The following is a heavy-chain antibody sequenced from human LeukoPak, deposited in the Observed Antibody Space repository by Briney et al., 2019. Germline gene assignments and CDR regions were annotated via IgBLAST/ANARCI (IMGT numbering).Heavy chain of an antibody. J-gene: IGHJ6*02. CDR2: IYYSGST. D-gene: IGHD3-22*01. CDR3: ARHDKYYYGMDV. V-gene: IGHV4-39*01. Sequence: PSETLSLTCTVSGGSISSSSYYWGWIRQPPGKGLEWIGSIYYSGSTYYNPSLKSRVTISVDTSKNQFSLQLSSVTAADTAVYYCARHDKYYYGMDVWGQGTTVTVSS. CDR1: GGSISSSSYY.